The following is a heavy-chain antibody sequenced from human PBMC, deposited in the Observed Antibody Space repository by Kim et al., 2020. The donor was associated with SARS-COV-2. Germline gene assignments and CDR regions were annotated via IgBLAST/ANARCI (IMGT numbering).Heavy chain of an antibody. J-gene: IGHJ4*02. CDR2: ISGSGGST. CDR3: AKDSSSPRYYYDSSGYVSY. Sequence: GGSLRLSCAASGFTFSSYAMSWVRQAPGKGLEWVSAISGSGGSTYYAYSVKGRFTISRDNSKNTLYLQMNSLRAEDTAVYYCAKDSSSPRYYYDSSGYVSYWGQGTLVTVSS. D-gene: IGHD3-22*01. V-gene: IGHV3-23*01. CDR1: GFTFSSYA.